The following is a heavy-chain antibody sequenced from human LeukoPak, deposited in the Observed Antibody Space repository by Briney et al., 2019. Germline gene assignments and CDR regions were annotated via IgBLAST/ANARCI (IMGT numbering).Heavy chain of an antibody. J-gene: IGHJ5*02. Sequence: ASVKVSCKASGGTFSSYAISWVRQAPGQGLEWMGGIIPIFGTANYAQKFQGRVTITADESTSTAYMELSSLRSEDTAVYYCARDNYGAEEGIGSSLVWLDPWGQGTRVTVSS. CDR1: GGTFSSYA. CDR3: ARDNYGAEEGIGSSLVWLDP. D-gene: IGHD4-11*01. CDR2: IIPIFGTA. V-gene: IGHV1-69*13.